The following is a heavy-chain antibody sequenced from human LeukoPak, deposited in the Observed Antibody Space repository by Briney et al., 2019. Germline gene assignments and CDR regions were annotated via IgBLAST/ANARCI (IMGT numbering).Heavy chain of an antibody. Sequence: GGSLRLSCSASGFTFSNVWMSWVRQAPGMGLEWVGRIKNKADAGTAEYAAPVKSRFSISRDDSKNTVYLQMNSLETEDTGMYYCTTEGLPGSFDYWGQGTLVTVSS. J-gene: IGHJ4*02. CDR3: TTEGLPGSFDY. D-gene: IGHD4-11*01. CDR1: GFTFSNVW. V-gene: IGHV3-15*01. CDR2: IKNKADAGTA.